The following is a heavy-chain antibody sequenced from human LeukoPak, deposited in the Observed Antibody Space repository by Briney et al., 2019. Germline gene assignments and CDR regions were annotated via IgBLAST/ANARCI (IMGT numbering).Heavy chain of an antibody. CDR1: GGSFSGYY. CDR3: ARGRGTVVTYYYYGMDV. V-gene: IGHV4-34*01. J-gene: IGHJ6*02. D-gene: IGHD4-23*01. Sequence: PSETLSLTCAVYGGSFSGYYWSWIRQPPGKGLEWIGEINHSGSTNYNPSLKSRVTISVDTSKNQFYLKLSSVTAADTAVYYCARGRGTVVTYYYYGMDVWGQGTTVTVSS. CDR2: INHSGST.